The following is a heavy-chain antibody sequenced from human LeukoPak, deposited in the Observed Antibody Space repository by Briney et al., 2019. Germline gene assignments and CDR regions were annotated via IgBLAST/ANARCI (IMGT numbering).Heavy chain of an antibody. CDR1: GFTFSSYA. Sequence: GGSLRLSCAASGFTFSSYAMHWVRQAPGKGLEWVAVISYDGSNKYYADSVKGRFTISRDNSKNTLYLRMNSLRAEDTAVYYCARDRFSGSYHAPTDYWGQGTLVTVSS. V-gene: IGHV3-30-3*01. J-gene: IGHJ4*02. CDR2: ISYDGSNK. D-gene: IGHD1-26*01. CDR3: ARDRFSGSYHAPTDY.